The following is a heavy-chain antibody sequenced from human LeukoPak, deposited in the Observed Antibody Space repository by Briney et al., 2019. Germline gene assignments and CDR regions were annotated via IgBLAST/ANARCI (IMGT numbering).Heavy chain of an antibody. CDR3: ASARVYDFWSGYWSGMDV. Sequence: PSETLSLTCAVSGGSISSSNWWSWVRQPPGKGLEWIGEIYHSGSTNYNPSLKSRVTISVDKSKNQFSPKLSSVTAADTAVYYCASARVYDFWSGYWSGMDVWGQGTTVTVSS. CDR1: GGSISSSNW. V-gene: IGHV4-4*02. CDR2: IYHSGST. D-gene: IGHD3-3*01. J-gene: IGHJ6*02.